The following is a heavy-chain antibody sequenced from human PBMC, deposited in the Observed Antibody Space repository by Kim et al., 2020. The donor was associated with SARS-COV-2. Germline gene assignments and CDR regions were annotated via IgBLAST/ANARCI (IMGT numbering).Heavy chain of an antibody. J-gene: IGHJ4*02. Sequence: SETLSLTCTVSGGSISSGVYYWSWIRQHTGKGLEWYGYIYYSGSTDYNPSLKRRVTISVDTSKNQFSLKLSSVTAADTAVYYCARVVTIFGVVTTIDYSGQRTLGTVSS. V-gene: IGHV4-31*03. CDR2: IYYSGST. CDR3: ARVVTIFGVVTTIDY. CDR1: GGSISSGVYY. D-gene: IGHD3-3*01.